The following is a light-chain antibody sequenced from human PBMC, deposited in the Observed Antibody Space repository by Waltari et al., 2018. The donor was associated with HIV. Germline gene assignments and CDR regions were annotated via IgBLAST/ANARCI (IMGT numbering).Light chain of an antibody. CDR2: EVS. Sequence: QSALTQPASVSGSPGPSITIPCTGTSRDVGSYNLLSWYQQHPGKAPKLMIYEVSKRPSGVSNRFSGSKSGNTASLTISGLQAEDEADYYCCSYAGSSTLVFGGGTKLTVL. V-gene: IGLV2-23*02. CDR3: CSYAGSSTLV. CDR1: SRDVGSYNL. J-gene: IGLJ2*01.